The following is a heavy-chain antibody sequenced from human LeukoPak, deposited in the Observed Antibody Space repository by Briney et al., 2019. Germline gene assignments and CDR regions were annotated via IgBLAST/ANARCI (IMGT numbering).Heavy chain of an antibody. V-gene: IGHV4-59*01. Sequence: PSETLSLTCTVPGGSIRSYYWSWIRQPPGKGLEWIGYIYYSGSTNYNPSLKSRDTISVDTSKNQFSLNLSSVNAADTAVYYCARVLPYSSGWGVDYWGQGTLVTVSS. CDR1: GGSIRSYY. CDR3: ARVLPYSSGWGVDY. J-gene: IGHJ4*02. CDR2: IYYSGST. D-gene: IGHD6-19*01.